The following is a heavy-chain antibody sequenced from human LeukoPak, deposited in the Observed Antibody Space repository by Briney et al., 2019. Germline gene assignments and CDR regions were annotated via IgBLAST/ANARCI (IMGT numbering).Heavy chain of an antibody. J-gene: IGHJ4*02. Sequence: ASVKVSCKASGYTFTNYDINWVRQAAGQGLEWMGWMNPKSGNTGYAQKFQGRVTMTRNTSISAAYMELSSLRSDDTAVYYCATWFGELSPFDYWGQGTLVTVSS. V-gene: IGHV1-8*01. CDR1: GYTFTNYD. CDR3: ATWFGELSPFDY. D-gene: IGHD3-10*01. CDR2: MNPKSGNT.